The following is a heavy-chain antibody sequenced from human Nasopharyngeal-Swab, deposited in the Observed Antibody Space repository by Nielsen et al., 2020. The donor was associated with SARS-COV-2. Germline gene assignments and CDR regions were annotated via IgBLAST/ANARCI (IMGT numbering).Heavy chain of an antibody. CDR3: ARGTVFGVANGMDV. V-gene: IGHV3-23*01. Sequence: WIRQPPGKGLEWVSVISGNGGTTYYADSVKGRFTISRDNSQNTLFLQMNSLRAEDTAVYYCARGTVFGVANGMDVWGQGTTVTVSS. D-gene: IGHD3-3*01. CDR2: ISGNGGTT. J-gene: IGHJ6*02.